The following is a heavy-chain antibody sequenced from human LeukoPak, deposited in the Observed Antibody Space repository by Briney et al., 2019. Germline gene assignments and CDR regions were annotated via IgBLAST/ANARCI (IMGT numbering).Heavy chain of an antibody. V-gene: IGHV1-2*06. J-gene: IGHJ3*02. D-gene: IGHD4-17*01. CDR1: GYTFTGYY. Sequence: GASVKVSCKASGYTFTGYYMHWVRQAPGQGLEWMGRINPNSGGTNYAQKFQGRVTMTRDTSISTAYMELSRLRSDDTAVYYCASLGPTVTTLSGPFDIWGQGTMVTVSS. CDR3: ASLGPTVTTLSGPFDI. CDR2: INPNSGGT.